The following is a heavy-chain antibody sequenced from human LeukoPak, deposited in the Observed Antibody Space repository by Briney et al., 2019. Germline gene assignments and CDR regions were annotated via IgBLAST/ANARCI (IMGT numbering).Heavy chain of an antibody. CDR2: IYYSGST. D-gene: IGHD3-3*01. V-gene: IGHV4-59*01. J-gene: IGHJ4*02. CDR1: GGSISSYY. Sequence: SETLSLTCTVSGGSISSYYWSWIRQPPGKGLEWIGYIYYSGSTNYNPSLKSRVTISLDTSKNQFSLKLSSVTAADTAVYYCARLGAGPTYYDFWSGYSSFYFDYWGQGTLVTVSS. CDR3: ARLGAGPTYYDFWSGYSSFYFDY.